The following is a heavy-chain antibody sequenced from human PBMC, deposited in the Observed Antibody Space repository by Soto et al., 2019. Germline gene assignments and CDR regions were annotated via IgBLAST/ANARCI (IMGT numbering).Heavy chain of an antibody. V-gene: IGHV3-49*03. CDR2: IRSKAYGGTT. CDR1: GFTFGDYA. CDR3: TRVPSDFWSGYYSYYGMDV. J-gene: IGHJ6*02. D-gene: IGHD3-3*01. Sequence: GGSLRLSCTASGFTFGDYAMSWFRQAPGKGLEWVGFIRSKAYGGTTEYAASVKGRFTISRDDSKSIAYLQMNGLKTEDTAVYYCTRVPSDFWSGYYSYYGMDVWGQGTTVTVSS.